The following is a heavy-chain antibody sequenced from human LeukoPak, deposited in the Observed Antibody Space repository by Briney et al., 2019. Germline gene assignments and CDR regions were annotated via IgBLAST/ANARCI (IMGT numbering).Heavy chain of an antibody. D-gene: IGHD6-19*01. CDR3: ARDLSGIAVAGPFDY. V-gene: IGHV3-30-3*01. Sequence: GGSLRLSCAASGFTFSSYAMHWVRQAPGKGLEWVAVISYDGSNKYYADSVKGRFTISRDNSKNTLYLQMNSLRAEDTAVYYCARDLSGIAVAGPFDYWGQGTLVTVSS. CDR1: GFTFSSYA. CDR2: ISYDGSNK. J-gene: IGHJ4*02.